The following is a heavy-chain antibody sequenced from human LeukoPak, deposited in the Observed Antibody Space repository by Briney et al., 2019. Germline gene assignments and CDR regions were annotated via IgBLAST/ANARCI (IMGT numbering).Heavy chain of an antibody. D-gene: IGHD1-14*01. V-gene: IGHV3-30-3*01. J-gene: IGHJ4*02. CDR3: ARDPVSDKPDYFDD. CDR1: GFTFSSYA. CDR2: ISYDGNYK. Sequence: GGSLRLSCAASGFTFSSYAIHWVRQAPGKGLEWVSVISYDGNYKYYADSVTGRFTVSRDNSKNTLFLQMNSLRPEDTAVYSCARDPVSDKPDYFDDWGQGTLVTVSS.